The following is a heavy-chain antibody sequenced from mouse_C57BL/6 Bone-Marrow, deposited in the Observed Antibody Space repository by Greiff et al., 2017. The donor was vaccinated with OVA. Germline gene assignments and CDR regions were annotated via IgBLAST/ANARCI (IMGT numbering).Heavy chain of an antibody. V-gene: IGHV1-69*01. CDR3: ARWEGSYIDY. CDR2: IDPSDIYT. D-gene: IGHD1-1*01. Sequence: VQLQQPGAELVMPGASVKLSCKASGYTFNRDWMHPVNHSPGQGHAVILYIDPSDIYTNYNQKFKGKSTLTVDKSSSTAYMQLSSLTSEDSAVYYCARWEGSYIDYWGQGTTLTVSS. CDR1: GYTFNRDW. J-gene: IGHJ2*01.